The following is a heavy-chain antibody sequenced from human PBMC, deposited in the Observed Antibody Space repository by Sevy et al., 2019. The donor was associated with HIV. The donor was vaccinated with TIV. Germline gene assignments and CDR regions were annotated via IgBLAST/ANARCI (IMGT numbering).Heavy chain of an antibody. V-gene: IGHV4-38-2*01. CDR3: GRVRSGFYWEDASDI. CDR2: IYHSGST. CDR1: GYSISSGYY. Sequence: SETLSLTCVVSGYSISSGYYWGWIRQPPGRGLEWIGNIYHSGSTDYNPSLKSRVTISVDTSKNLFSLKVNSVTAADTAVYYRGRVRSGFYWEDASDIWGQGTRVTVSS. J-gene: IGHJ3*02. D-gene: IGHD3-22*01.